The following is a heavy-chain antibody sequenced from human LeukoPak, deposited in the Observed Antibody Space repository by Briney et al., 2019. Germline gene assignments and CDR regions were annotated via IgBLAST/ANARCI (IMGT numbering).Heavy chain of an antibody. CDR1: GDSNSGYY. CDR2: IYYSGSI. CDR3: ARLRGNYFPDY. V-gene: IGHV4-59*01. D-gene: IGHD4-11*01. Sequence: PSETLSLTCTVSGDSNSGYYWTWIRQPPGKGLEWIGYIYYSGSINYNPSLKSRLTISVDTSKNQFSLKLSSVTAADTAVYYCARLRGNYFPDYWGQGTLVTVSS. J-gene: IGHJ4*02.